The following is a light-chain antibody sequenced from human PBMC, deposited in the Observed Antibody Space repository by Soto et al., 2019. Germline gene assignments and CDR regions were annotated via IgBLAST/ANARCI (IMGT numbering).Light chain of an antibody. CDR2: DAS. CDR1: EGISSA. J-gene: IGKJ2*01. CDR3: QLLDTYPPMYI. Sequence: IPLTQSPLSLSASVGDRVTITCRASEGISSALAWYQQKPGSPPKLLIYDASTLESGVPSRFSGSGSGTDFTLTISSLQPEDLATYYCQLLDTYPPMYIFGQGTKLEIK. V-gene: IGKV1-13*02.